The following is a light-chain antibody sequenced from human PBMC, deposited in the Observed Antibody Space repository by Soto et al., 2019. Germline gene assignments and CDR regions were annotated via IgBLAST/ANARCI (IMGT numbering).Light chain of an antibody. V-gene: IGLV2-14*01. CDR1: SSDVGGYNY. CDR3: SSYTSSSTLYV. CDR2: DVS. J-gene: IGLJ1*01. Sequence: QSVLTQPASVSGSPGQSITISCTGTSSDVGGYNYVSWYQQHPGKVPKLMIYDVSNRPSGVSNRFSGSKSGNTATLTISGLQADDEADYYCSSYTSSSTLYVFGAGTKLTVL.